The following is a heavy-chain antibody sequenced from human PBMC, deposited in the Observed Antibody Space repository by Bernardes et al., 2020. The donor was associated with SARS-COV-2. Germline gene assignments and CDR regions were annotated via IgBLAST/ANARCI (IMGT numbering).Heavy chain of an antibody. Sequence: SETLSLTCTVSGDSINYYYWSWIRQSPGRGLEWIGHIYHSGSTNYNPSLKSRVSISIDTSKKQLSLKLSSVTAADTAVYYCARHAKYCTNGVCQTYYYYAMDVWGQGTTVTVSS. CDR3: ARHAKYCTNGVCQTYYYYAMDV. J-gene: IGHJ6*02. V-gene: IGHV4-59*08. CDR2: IYHSGST. D-gene: IGHD2-8*01. CDR1: GDSINYYY.